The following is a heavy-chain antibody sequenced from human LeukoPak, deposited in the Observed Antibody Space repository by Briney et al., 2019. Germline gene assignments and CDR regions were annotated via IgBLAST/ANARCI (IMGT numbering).Heavy chain of an antibody. J-gene: IGHJ5*02. CDR1: GYTFSNYG. Sequence: VASVTVSCKASGYTFSNYGVTWVRQAPGQGLEWMGWISAFNDNTDYVQIFQGRVTLTTDKSTSTAYMEMRSLRSDDTAVYYCARDLLTDSVFYASGPPWFDPWGQGTLITVSS. V-gene: IGHV1-18*01. CDR3: ARDLLTDSVFYASGPPWFDP. D-gene: IGHD3-10*01. CDR2: ISAFNDNT.